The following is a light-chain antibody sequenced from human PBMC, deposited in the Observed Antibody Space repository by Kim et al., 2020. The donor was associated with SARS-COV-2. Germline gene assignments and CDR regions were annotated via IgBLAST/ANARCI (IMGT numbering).Light chain of an antibody. CDR1: NIGSKR. J-gene: IGLJ2*01. Sequence: AQGKTARITCGGNNIGSKRVHWYQQKPGQAPVLVIYYDSDRPSGIPERFSGSNSGNTATLTISRVEAGDEADYYCQVWDSSSDVVFGGGTQLTVL. CDR3: QVWDSSSDVV. CDR2: YDS. V-gene: IGLV3-21*04.